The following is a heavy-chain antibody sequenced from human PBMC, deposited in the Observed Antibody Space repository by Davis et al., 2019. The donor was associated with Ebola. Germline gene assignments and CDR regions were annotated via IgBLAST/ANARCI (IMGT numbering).Heavy chain of an antibody. CDR2: TRNKANSYTT. CDR1: GFTFSDHY. D-gene: IGHD6-6*01. CDR3: ARGGIAARPYHYWYFDL. Sequence: PGGSLRLPCAASGFTFSDHYMDWVRQAPGKGLEWVGRTRNKANSYTTEYAASVKGRFTISRDDSKNSLYLQMNSLKTEDTAVYYCARGGIAARPYHYWYFDLWGRGTLVTVSS. V-gene: IGHV3-72*01. J-gene: IGHJ2*01.